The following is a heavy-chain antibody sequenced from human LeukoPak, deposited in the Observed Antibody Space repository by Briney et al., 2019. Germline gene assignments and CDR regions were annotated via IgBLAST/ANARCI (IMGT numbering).Heavy chain of an antibody. CDR3: ARDVTMYYDSRGLDAFDI. J-gene: IGHJ3*02. D-gene: IGHD3-22*01. CDR1: GGTFSSYA. Sequence: SVKVSCKASGGTFSSYAISWVRQAPGQGLEWMGRIIPIFGTANYAQKFQGRVTMTRDTSTSTVYMELSSLRSEDTAVYYCARDVTMYYDSRGLDAFDIWGQGTMVTVSS. CDR2: IIPIFGTA. V-gene: IGHV1-69*05.